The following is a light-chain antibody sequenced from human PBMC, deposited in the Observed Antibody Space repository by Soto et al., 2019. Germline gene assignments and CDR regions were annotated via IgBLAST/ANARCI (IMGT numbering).Light chain of an antibody. CDR3: QQYGSSLYT. J-gene: IGKJ2*01. CDR2: GAS. Sequence: EIGLTQSPGTLSLSPGERATLSCRASQSVSSSYLAWYQQKPGQAPRLLIYGASSRATGIPDRFSGSGPGTDFTLTISRLEPEDFAVYYCQQYGSSLYTFGQGTKLEIK. V-gene: IGKV3-20*01. CDR1: QSVSSSY.